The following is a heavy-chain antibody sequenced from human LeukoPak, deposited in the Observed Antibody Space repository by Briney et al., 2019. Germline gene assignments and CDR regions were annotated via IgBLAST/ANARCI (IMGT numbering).Heavy chain of an antibody. J-gene: IGHJ4*02. Sequence: PSETLSLTCTVSGGSISSSSYYWGWIRQPPGKGLEWIGSIYYSGSTYYNPSLKSRVTISVDTSKNQFSLKPSSVTAADTAVYYCARGLDNWGSFDYWGQGTLVTVSS. V-gene: IGHV4-39*01. CDR3: ARGLDNWGSFDY. CDR1: GGSISSSSYY. CDR2: IYYSGST. D-gene: IGHD7-27*01.